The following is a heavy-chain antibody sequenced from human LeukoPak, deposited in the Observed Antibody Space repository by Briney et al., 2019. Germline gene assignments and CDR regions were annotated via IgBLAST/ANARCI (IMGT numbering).Heavy chain of an antibody. D-gene: IGHD6-13*01. V-gene: IGHV1-2*02. Sequence: ASVKVSCKASGYTFTGYYMHWVRQAPGQGLEWMRWIHPNSGGPKYAQKFQGRVTMTRDTYISTAYMELSRLRSDDTAVYYCARDLGAPAGWYSSNWYQYYFDYWGQGTLVTVSS. CDR2: IHPNSGGP. CDR3: ARDLGAPAGWYSSNWYQYYFDY. J-gene: IGHJ4*02. CDR1: GYTFTGYY.